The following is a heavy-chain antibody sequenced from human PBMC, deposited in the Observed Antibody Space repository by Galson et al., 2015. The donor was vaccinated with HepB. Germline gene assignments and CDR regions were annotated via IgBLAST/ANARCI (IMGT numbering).Heavy chain of an antibody. V-gene: IGHV3-30*02. Sequence: SLRLSCAASGFTFSSYGMHWVRQAPGKGLEWVAFIRYDGSNKYYADSVKGRFTISRDNSKNTLYLQMNSLRAEDTAVYYCANAPNRYYYDSSGYYYWGQGTLVTVSS. J-gene: IGHJ4*02. CDR2: IRYDGSNK. D-gene: IGHD3-22*01. CDR1: GFTFSSYG. CDR3: ANAPNRYYYDSSGYYY.